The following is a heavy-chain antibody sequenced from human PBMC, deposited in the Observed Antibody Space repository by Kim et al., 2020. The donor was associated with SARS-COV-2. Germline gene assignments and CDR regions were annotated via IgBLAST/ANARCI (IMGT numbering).Heavy chain of an antibody. V-gene: IGHV1-2*04. CDR2: INPNSGGT. D-gene: IGHD5-12*01. CDR1: GYTFTGYY. CDR3: ARGENVDVVATNDLDY. J-gene: IGHJ4*02. Sequence: ASVKVSCKASGYTFTGYYMHWVRQAPGQGLEWMGWINPNSGGTNCAQKFQGWLTMTRDTSITTVYMELSRLRSDDPAVYYCARGENVDVVATNDLDYWGQGTLVTVSS.